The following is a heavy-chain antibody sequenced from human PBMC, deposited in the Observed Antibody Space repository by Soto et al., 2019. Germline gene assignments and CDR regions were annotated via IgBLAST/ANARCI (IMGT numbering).Heavy chain of an antibody. J-gene: IGHJ6*02. CDR3: ARTHSSSFERVFYYYDMDV. D-gene: IGHD6-6*01. Sequence: QVQLVQSGAEVKKPGSSVKVSCKASRGTFNSYAISWVRQAPGQGLEWMGGIFPILDRTHFTQKFQDRVTITADKSTSTAYVELSSLRSEDTAIYFCARTHSSSFERVFYYYDMDVWGQGTTVTVSS. V-gene: IGHV1-69*06. CDR1: RGTFNSYA. CDR2: IFPILDRT.